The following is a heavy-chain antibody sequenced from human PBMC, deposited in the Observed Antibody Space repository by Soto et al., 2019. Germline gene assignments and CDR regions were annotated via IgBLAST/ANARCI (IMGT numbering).Heavy chain of an antibody. CDR1: GFTFISYA. D-gene: IGHD3-3*01. J-gene: IGHJ6*02. CDR2: ISGSGGNT. CDR3: AKGGYDFWSGPHYGMDV. V-gene: IGHV3-23*01. Sequence: GGSLRLSCAASGFTFISYAMTWVRQAPGKGLEWVSVISGSGGNTYYADSVKGRFAISRDNSKNTMYLHLNSLRAEDTAVYFCAKGGYDFWSGPHYGMDVWGQGTTVTVSS.